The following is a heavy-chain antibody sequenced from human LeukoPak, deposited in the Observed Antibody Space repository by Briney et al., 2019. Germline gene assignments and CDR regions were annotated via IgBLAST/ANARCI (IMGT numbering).Heavy chain of an antibody. CDR3: ARAIGNFDY. CDR2: IYHSGST. V-gene: IGHV4-4*02. J-gene: IGHJ4*02. D-gene: IGHD2/OR15-2a*01. Sequence: SGTLSLTCAVSGGSISSSNWWSWVRQPPGKGLEWIGQIYHSGSTYYNLSLKSRVTISVDRSKNQFSLKLSSVTAANTAVYYCARAIGNFDYWGQGTLVTVSS. CDR1: GGSISSSNW.